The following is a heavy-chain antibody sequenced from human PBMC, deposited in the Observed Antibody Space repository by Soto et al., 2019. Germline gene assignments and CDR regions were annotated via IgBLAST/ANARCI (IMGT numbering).Heavy chain of an antibody. J-gene: IGHJ3*01. CDR3: VKRGRNWGAFDF. D-gene: IGHD7-27*01. CDR2: IGGTDGDSDGVP. CDR1: GFILTNYA. V-gene: IGHV3-23*01. Sequence: VPLLESGGDLVQPGGSLRLSCVASGFILTNYAMSWVRQAPGKGLEWVSTIGGTDGDSDGVPWYEDSVKGRFTISRDSSANTRFLHMDNLGAEDSALYYCVKRGRNWGAFDFWGQGTTVVVSS.